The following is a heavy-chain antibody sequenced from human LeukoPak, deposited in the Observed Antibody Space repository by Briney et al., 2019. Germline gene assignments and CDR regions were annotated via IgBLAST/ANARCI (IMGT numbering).Heavy chain of an antibody. CDR2: ISAYNGNT. J-gene: IGHJ4*02. V-gene: IGHV1-18*01. CDR3: AKDVGKWESLHFFDY. D-gene: IGHD1-26*01. Sequence: ASVKVSCKASGYTLTSYGISWVRQAPGQGLEWMGWISAYNGNTNYAQKLQGRVTMTTDTSTSTAYMELRSLRSDDTAVYYCAKDVGKWESLHFFDYWGQGTLVTVSS. CDR1: GYTLTSYG.